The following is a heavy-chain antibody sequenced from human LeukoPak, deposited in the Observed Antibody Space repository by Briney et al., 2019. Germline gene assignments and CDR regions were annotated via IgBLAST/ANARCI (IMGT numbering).Heavy chain of an antibody. V-gene: IGHV1-46*01. J-gene: IGHJ5*02. CDR2: INPSGGST. Sequence: GASVXXSCXXSXXXFTXYYMYWVRQAPGQGLEWMGIINPSGGSTSYAQKFQGRVTMTRDTSTSTVYMELSSLRSEDTAVYYCARQGTTRAHNWFDPWGQGTLVTVSS. D-gene: IGHD4-17*01. CDR3: ARQGTTRAHNWFDP. CDR1: XXXFTXYY.